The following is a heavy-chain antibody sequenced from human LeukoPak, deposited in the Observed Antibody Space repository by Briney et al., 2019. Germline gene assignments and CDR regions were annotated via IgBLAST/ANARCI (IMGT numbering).Heavy chain of an antibody. V-gene: IGHV3-48*01. J-gene: IGHJ4*02. Sequence: GGSLRLSCAASGFTFSSYSMTWVRQAPGKGLEWISYISTSSIAKYYADSVKGRFTISRDNSKNTLYLQMNSLRAEDTAVYYCAKDLNIAAAGEKGPGFDYWGQGTLVTVSS. CDR1: GFTFSSYS. CDR3: AKDLNIAAAGEKGPGFDY. D-gene: IGHD6-13*01. CDR2: ISTSSIAK.